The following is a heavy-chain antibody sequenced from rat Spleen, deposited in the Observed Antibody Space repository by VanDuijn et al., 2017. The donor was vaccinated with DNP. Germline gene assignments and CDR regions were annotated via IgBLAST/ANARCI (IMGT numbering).Heavy chain of an antibody. V-gene: IGHV5-22*01. CDR1: GFTFSYYY. J-gene: IGHJ2*01. CDR2: ISYEGSRT. Sequence: EVQLVESGGGLVQPGRSLKLSCAASGFTFSYYYMAWVRQAPKKGLEWVAYISYEGSRTYYRDSVKDRFTLSRDNAKSTLYLQMTMLRSEDTATYFCARGNYPGINTFDYWGQGVMVTVSS. CDR3: ARGNYPGINTFDY. D-gene: IGHD1-4*01.